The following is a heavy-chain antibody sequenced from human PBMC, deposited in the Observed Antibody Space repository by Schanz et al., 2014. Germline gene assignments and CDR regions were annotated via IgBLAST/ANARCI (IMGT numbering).Heavy chain of an antibody. J-gene: IGHJ4*02. V-gene: IGHV1-18*01. CDR1: GYTLSAYS. CDR3: ARGRGFYDY. D-gene: IGHD3-10*01. Sequence: QVQLVQSGTQVKKPGASVKVSCKASGYTLSAYSLHWVRQAPGQGLEWMGWISPYTGNTHYFDKMEGRVTMTTDTSTSTAYMELRSLRSDDTAVYYCARGRGFYDYWGQGTLVTVSS. CDR2: ISPYTGNT.